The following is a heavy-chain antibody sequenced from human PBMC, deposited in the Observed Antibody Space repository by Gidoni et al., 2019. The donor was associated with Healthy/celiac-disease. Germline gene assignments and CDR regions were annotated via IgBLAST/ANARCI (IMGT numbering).Heavy chain of an antibody. CDR1: GFTFSSYW. Sequence: EVQLVESGGGLVQPGGSLSLSCAASGFTFSSYWMSWVRQAPGKGLEWVANIKQDGSEKYYVDSVKGRFTISRDNAKNSLYLQMNSLRAEDTAVYYCAREEGLWFGELFYYYGMDVWGQGTTVTVSS. CDR2: IKQDGSEK. J-gene: IGHJ6*02. CDR3: AREEGLWFGELFYYYGMDV. V-gene: IGHV3-7*01. D-gene: IGHD3-10*01.